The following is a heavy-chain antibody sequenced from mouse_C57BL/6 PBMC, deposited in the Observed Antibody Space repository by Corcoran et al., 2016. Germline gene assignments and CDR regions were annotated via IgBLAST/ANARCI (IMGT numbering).Heavy chain of an antibody. V-gene: IGHV1-26*01. Sequence: EVQLQQSGPELVKPGASVKISCKASGYTFTDYYMNWVKQSHGKSLEWIGDINPNNGGTSYNQKFKGKATLTVDKSSSTAYMELRSLTSEDSAVYYCARRDEDYWGQGTSVTVSS. CDR3: ARRDEDY. D-gene: IGHD3-3*01. CDR2: INPNNGGT. CDR1: GYTFTDYY. J-gene: IGHJ4*01.